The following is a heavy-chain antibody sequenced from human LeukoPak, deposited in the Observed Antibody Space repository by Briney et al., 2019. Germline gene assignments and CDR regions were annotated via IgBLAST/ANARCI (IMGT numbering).Heavy chain of an antibody. V-gene: IGHV3-21*01. J-gene: IGHJ4*02. D-gene: IGHD4-11*01. CDR1: GFTFSSHG. Sequence: GGSLRHSCSASGFTFSSHGMSWVRQAPGKGLEWVSSISSSSSYIYYADSVKGRFTISRDNAKNSLYLQMNSLRAEDTAVYYCARISNGYSNYKSNWGQGTLVTVSS. CDR3: ARISNGYSNYKSN. CDR2: ISSSSSYI.